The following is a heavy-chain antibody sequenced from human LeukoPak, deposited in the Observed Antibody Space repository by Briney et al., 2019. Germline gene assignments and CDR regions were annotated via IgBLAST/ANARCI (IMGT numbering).Heavy chain of an antibody. Sequence: SETLSLTCTVSGGSISSGSYYWSWIRQPAGKGLEWIGGIYTSGSTNYNPSLKSRVTISVDTSKNQFSLKLSSVTAADTAVYYCARGAYFDWLYRLDYWGQGTLVTVSS. J-gene: IGHJ4*02. CDR2: IYTSGST. V-gene: IGHV4-61*02. CDR3: ARGAYFDWLYRLDY. D-gene: IGHD3-9*01. CDR1: GGSISSGSYY.